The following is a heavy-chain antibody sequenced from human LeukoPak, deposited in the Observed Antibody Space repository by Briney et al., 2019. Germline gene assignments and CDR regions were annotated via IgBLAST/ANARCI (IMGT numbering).Heavy chain of an antibody. J-gene: IGHJ4*02. CDR1: GGSFSGYY. CDR3: ARGRRGSSWKGVDY. Sequence: PSETLSLTCAVYGGSFSGYYWSWIRQPPGKGLEWIGEINHSGSTNYNPSLKSRVTISVDTSKNQFSLKLSSVTAADTAVYYCARGRRGSSWKGVDYWGQGTLVTVSS. D-gene: IGHD6-13*01. CDR2: INHSGST. V-gene: IGHV4-34*01.